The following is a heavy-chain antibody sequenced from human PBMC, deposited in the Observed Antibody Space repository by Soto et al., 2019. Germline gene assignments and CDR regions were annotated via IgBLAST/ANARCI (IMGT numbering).Heavy chain of an antibody. CDR3: ARGRGCSSTSCYSPYYYGMDV. CDR1: GGSFSGYY. Sequence: QVQLQQWGAGLLKPSETLSLTCAVYGGSFSGYYWSWIRQPPGKGLEWIGEINHSGSTNYNPSLKSRVTISVDTSQNQFSLKLSSVTAADTAVYYCARGRGCSSTSCYSPYYYGMDVWGQGTTVTVSS. D-gene: IGHD2-2*01. V-gene: IGHV4-34*01. CDR2: INHSGST. J-gene: IGHJ6*02.